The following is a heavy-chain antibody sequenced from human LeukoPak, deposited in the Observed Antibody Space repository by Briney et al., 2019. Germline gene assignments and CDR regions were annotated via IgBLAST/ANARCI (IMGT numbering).Heavy chain of an antibody. J-gene: IGHJ6*03. CDR2: IIPIFGTA. V-gene: IGHV1-69*05. CDR3: ARGPYCSSTSCYYYYYMDV. CDR1: GGTFSSYA. Sequence: SVKVSCKASGGTFSSYAISWVRQAPGQGLEWMGGIIPIFGTANYAQKFRGRVTITTDESTSTAYMELSSLRSEDTAVYYCARGPYCSSTSCYYYYYMDVWGKGTTVTVSS. D-gene: IGHD2-2*01.